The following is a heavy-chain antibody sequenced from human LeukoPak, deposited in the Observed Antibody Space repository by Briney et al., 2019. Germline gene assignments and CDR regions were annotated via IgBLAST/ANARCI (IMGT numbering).Heavy chain of an antibody. CDR1: GFTFNA. J-gene: IGHJ5*02. Sequence: GGSLRLSCAASGFTFNAIHWVRQAPGKGLEWVAVISYDGSNKNYADSVKGRFTISRDNAKNSLYLQMNGLRADDTAAYYCARGATDTTRWFDPWGQGTLVTVSS. D-gene: IGHD1-7*01. CDR3: ARGATDTTRWFDP. V-gene: IGHV3-30*04. CDR2: ISYDGSNK.